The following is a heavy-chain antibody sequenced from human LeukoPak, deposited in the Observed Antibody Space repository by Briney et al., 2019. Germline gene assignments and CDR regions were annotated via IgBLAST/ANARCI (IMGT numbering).Heavy chain of an antibody. CDR2: ISSSGSTI. D-gene: IGHD3-9*01. J-gene: IGHJ4*02. CDR3: ATSRYDILTGYYEDY. Sequence: GGSLRLSCAASGFTFSDYYMSWIRQAPGKGLEWVSYISSSGSTIYYADSVKGRFTISRDNAKNSLYLQMNSLRAEDTAVYYCATSRYDILTGYYEDYWGQGTLVTVSS. V-gene: IGHV3-11*04. CDR1: GFTFSDYY.